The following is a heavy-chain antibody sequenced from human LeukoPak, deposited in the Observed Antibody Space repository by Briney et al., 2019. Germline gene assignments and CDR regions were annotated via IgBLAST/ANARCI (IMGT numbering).Heavy chain of an antibody. CDR1: GFTFSSYA. V-gene: IGHV3-30-3*01. CDR2: ISYDGSNK. J-gene: IGHJ4*02. Sequence: GGSLRLSCAASGFTFSSYAMHWVRQAPGKGLEWVAVISYDGSNKYYADPVKGRFTISRDNSKNTLYLQMNSLRAEDTAVYYCARDRVGAAAEGFDYWGQGTLVTVSS. CDR3: ARDRVGAAAEGFDY. D-gene: IGHD6-13*01.